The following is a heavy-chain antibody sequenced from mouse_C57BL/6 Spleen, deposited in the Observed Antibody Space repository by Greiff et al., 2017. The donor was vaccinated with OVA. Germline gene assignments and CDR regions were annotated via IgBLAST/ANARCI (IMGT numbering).Heavy chain of an antibody. CDR3: TRAWDYFDY. V-gene: IGHV5-9-1*02. CDR2: ISSGGDYI. D-gene: IGHD4-1*01. Sequence: EVNVVESGEGLVKPGGSLKLSGAASGLTLSSIALSGVRQTPEKRLEWVAYISSGGDYIYYADTVKGRFTISRDNARNTLYLQMSSLKSEDTAMYYCTRAWDYFDYWGQGTTLTVSS. CDR1: GLTLSSIA. J-gene: IGHJ2*01.